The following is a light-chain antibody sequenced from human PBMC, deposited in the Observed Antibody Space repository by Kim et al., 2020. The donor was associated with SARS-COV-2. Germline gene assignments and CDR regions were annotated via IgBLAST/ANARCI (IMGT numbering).Light chain of an antibody. J-gene: IGKJ1*01. V-gene: IGKV1-6*01. CDR2: AAS. CDR3: LQDYTYPWT. Sequence: ACIGDRVTITGRPSQGIRNDWSWDQQKPGPAAKVLVYAASSLQPGVPSRFSGSGSDTDFTLTISSLQPEDAATYYCLQDYTYPWTFGQGTKVDIK. CDR1: QGIRND.